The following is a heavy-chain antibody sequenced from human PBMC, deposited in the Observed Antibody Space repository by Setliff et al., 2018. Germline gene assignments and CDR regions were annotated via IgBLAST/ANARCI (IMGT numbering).Heavy chain of an antibody. D-gene: IGHD5-18*01. J-gene: IGHJ3*02. V-gene: IGHV1-2*04. CDR3: ARGRLPESWEGYSYGHTLDAFDI. Sequence: ASVKVSCKASGYTFTGYYMHWVRQAPGQGLEWMGWINPNSGGTNYALKFQGWVTMTRDTSISTAYMELSRLRSDDTAVYYCARGRLPESWEGYSYGHTLDAFDIWGQGTMVTVSS. CDR2: INPNSGGT. CDR1: GYTFTGYY.